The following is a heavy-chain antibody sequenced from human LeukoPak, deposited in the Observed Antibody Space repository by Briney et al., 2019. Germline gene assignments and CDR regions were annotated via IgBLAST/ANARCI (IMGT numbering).Heavy chain of an antibody. CDR3: PRAPAGYNHKGDHLYYYGLDV. D-gene: IGHD5-24*01. CDR2: IYDTGTT. J-gene: IGHJ6*02. V-gene: IGHV4-59*11. Sequence: SETLSLTCTVSGGSIRSHYWTWIRHPPAQRPGWIGYIYDTGTTDYNPSLKRRLTISVDTSNHQLSLDLTSVTPADTAVYHWPRAPAGYNHKGDHLYYYGLDVWGQGTTVTVSS. CDR1: GGSIRSHY.